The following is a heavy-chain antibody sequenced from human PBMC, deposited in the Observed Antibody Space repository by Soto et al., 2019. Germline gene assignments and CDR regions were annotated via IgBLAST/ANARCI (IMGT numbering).Heavy chain of an antibody. CDR2: FDPEDGET. D-gene: IGHD6-19*01. CDR1: GYTLAELS. Sequence: ASVKVSCKVSGYTLAELSMHWVRQAPGKGLERMGGFDPEDGETIYAQKFQGRVTMTEDTSTDTAYMELSSLRSDDTAVYSCGTEIAVVRENYWGEGPLATVTS. CDR3: GTEIAVVRENY. J-gene: IGHJ4*02. V-gene: IGHV1-24*01.